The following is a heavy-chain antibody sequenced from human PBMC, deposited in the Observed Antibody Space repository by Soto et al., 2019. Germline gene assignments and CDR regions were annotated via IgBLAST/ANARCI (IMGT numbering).Heavy chain of an antibody. D-gene: IGHD7-27*01. Sequence: SVKVCWKASGDGFTSCARQWVRQAPGQRLEWMGWINAGNGNTKYSQKFQGRVTMTRDTSTSTVYMELSSPRSEDTAVYYCASCPGECAAFDIWGQGTMVTVSS. CDR3: ASCPGECAAFDI. J-gene: IGHJ3*02. V-gene: IGHV1-3*01. CDR2: INAGNGNT. CDR1: GDGFTSCA.